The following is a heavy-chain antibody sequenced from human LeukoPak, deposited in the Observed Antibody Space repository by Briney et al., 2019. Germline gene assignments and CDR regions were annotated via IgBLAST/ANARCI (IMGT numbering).Heavy chain of an antibody. CDR3: ARSGFGELTRWFDP. J-gene: IGHJ5*02. V-gene: IGHV1-69*05. CDR1: GGTFSSYA. Sequence: PVKVSCKASGGTFSSYAISWVRQAPGQGLEWMGRIIPIFGTANYAQKFQGRVTITTDESTSTAYMELSSLRSEDTAVYYCARSGFGELTRWFDPWGQGTLVTVSS. CDR2: IIPIFGTA. D-gene: IGHD3-10*01.